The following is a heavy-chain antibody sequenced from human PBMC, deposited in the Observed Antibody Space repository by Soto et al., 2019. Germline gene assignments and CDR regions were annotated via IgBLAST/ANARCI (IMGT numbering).Heavy chain of an antibody. CDR3: ARRLAVAGHEYFQH. CDR1: GYTFTIDY. V-gene: IGHV1-46*03. Sequence: GASVKVSCKASGYTFTIDYMDWVRQAPGQGLVWMGIIDPGGGSTDYAQKFQGRITMTRDTSTSTVYMELSSLRSDDTAMYYCARRLAVAGHEYFQHWGQGTLVTVSS. D-gene: IGHD6-19*01. CDR2: IDPGGGST. J-gene: IGHJ1*01.